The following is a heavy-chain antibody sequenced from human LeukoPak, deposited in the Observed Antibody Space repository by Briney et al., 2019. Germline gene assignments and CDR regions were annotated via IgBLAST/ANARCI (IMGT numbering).Heavy chain of an antibody. V-gene: IGHV4-34*01. J-gene: IGHJ4*02. D-gene: IGHD3-10*01. CDR2: INHSGST. CDR1: GGPFSGYY. CDR3: ARANAPLLWFGELSGFYFDY. Sequence: PSETLSLTCAVYGGPFSGYYWSWIRQPPGKGLEWIGEINHSGSTNYNPSLKSRVTISVDTSKNQFSLKLSSVTAADTAVYYCARANAPLLWFGELSGFYFDYWGQGTLVTVSS.